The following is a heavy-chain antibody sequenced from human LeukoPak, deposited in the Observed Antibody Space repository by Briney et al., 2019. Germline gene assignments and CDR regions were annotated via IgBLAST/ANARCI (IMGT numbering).Heavy chain of an antibody. CDR2: IIPIFGTA. CDR3: ARAPGTYYYDSSGLYYFDY. J-gene: IGHJ4*02. Sequence: GASVKVSCKASGYSFTNYYIHWVRQAPGQGLEWMGGIIPIFGTANYAQKFQGRVTITADESTSTAYMELSSLRSEDTAVYYCARAPGTYYYDSSGLYYFDYWGQGTLVTVSS. D-gene: IGHD3-22*01. CDR1: GYSFTNYY. V-gene: IGHV1-69*13.